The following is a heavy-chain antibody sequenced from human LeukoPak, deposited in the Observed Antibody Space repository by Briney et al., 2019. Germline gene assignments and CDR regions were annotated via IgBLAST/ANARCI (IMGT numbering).Heavy chain of an antibody. CDR1: GGSISSSSYS. D-gene: IGHD3-22*01. J-gene: IGHJ4*02. CDR3: ARQGRNYYDSSGYHGAY. V-gene: IGHV4-39*01. Sequence: PSETLSLTCTVSGGSISSSSYSWGWIRQPPGKGLEWIGSIYYSGSTYYNPSLKSRVTISVDTSKNQFSLKLSSVTAADTAVYYCARQGRNYYDSSGYHGAYWGQGTLVTVSS. CDR2: IYYSGST.